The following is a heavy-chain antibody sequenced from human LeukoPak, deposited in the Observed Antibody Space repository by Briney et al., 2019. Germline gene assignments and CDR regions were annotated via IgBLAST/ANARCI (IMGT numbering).Heavy chain of an antibody. CDR2: IFSNGVNK. D-gene: IGHD2-8*01. Sequence: PGTSLRLSCAASGFTLGNHGMHWVRQAPGKGLEWVAIIFSNGVNKYCADSMKGRSTISRDTSKNTLFLEMESLRTEDTAVYYCARHRGSVFEGYMDVWGKGTTVTVSS. CDR1: GFTLGNHG. V-gene: IGHV3-33*01. J-gene: IGHJ6*03. CDR3: ARHRGSVFEGYMDV.